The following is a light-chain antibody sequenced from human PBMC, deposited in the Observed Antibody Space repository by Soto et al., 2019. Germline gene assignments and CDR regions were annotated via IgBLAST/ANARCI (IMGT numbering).Light chain of an antibody. Sequence: KGLTLSPATLSLSPRERATLSCRASQSVSSYLAWYQQKPGQAPRLLIYDASTRAIGVPARFSGSGFGTEFTLTISSLQPEDFVVYYCQQYSNWPLLSFGGGTKVAIK. V-gene: IGKV3-15*01. CDR1: QSVSSY. J-gene: IGKJ4*01. CDR2: DAS. CDR3: QQYSNWPLLS.